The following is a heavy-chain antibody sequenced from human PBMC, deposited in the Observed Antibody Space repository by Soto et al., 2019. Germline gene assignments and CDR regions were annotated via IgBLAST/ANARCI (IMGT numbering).Heavy chain of an antibody. V-gene: IGHV3-30*18. D-gene: IGHD6-13*01. CDR1: GFTFSSYG. J-gene: IGHJ6*02. Sequence: QVQLVESGGGVVQPGRSLRLSCAASGFTFSSYGMHWVRQAPGKGLEWVAVISYDGSNKYYADSVKGRFTISRDNSKNTLYLQMNSLRAEDTAVYYCAKGQLGYYYYGMDVWGQGTTVTVSS. CDR3: AKGQLGYYYYGMDV. CDR2: ISYDGSNK.